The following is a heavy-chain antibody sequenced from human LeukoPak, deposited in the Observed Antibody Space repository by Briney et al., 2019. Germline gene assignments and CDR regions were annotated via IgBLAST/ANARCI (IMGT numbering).Heavy chain of an antibody. V-gene: IGHV3-23*01. D-gene: IGHD1-26*01. CDR1: GFTFSTYG. CDR3: AKGELLHWNWFDP. CDR2: ISGSGGST. J-gene: IGHJ5*02. Sequence: PGGSLRLSCAASGFTFSTYGMSWARQAPGKGLEWVSAISGSGGSTYYADSVKGRFTISRDNSKNTLYLQMNSLRAEDTAVYYCAKGELLHWNWFDPWGQGTLVTVSS.